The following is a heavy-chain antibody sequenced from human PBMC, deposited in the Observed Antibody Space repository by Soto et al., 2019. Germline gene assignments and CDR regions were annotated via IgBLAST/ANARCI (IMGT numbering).Heavy chain of an antibody. D-gene: IGHD3-10*01. CDR1: GFTFSSYS. CDR3: ECIKKWFGELN. V-gene: IGHV3-21*01. Sequence: EVQLVESGGGLVKPGGSLRLSCAASGFTFSSYSMNWVRQAPGKGLEWVSSISSSSSYIYYADSVKGRFTISRDNAKNSLYLQMNSLRAEETAVYYCECIKKWFGELNWGRGTLVTVSS. CDR2: ISSSSSYI. J-gene: IGHJ4*02.